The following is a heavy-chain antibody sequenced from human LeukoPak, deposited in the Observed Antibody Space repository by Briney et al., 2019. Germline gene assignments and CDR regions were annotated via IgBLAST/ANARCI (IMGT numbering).Heavy chain of an antibody. J-gene: IGHJ4*02. CDR3: ARGYNYGYSR. D-gene: IGHD5-18*01. Sequence: GGSLRLSCAASGFTFSSYSMNWVRQAPGKGLECVSYISSGSGTTYYADSVKGRFTISRDNAKNSLYLEMNSLRAEDTAVYYCARGYNYGYSRWGQGTLVTVSS. CDR2: ISSGSGTT. CDR1: GFTFSSYS. V-gene: IGHV3-48*01.